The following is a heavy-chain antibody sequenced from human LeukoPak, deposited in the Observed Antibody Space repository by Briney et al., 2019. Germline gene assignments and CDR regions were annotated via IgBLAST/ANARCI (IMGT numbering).Heavy chain of an antibody. V-gene: IGHV4-39*07. CDR3: ARDQKAFDI. Sequence: PSETLSVTCTVSGGSIDSDYWSWIRQPPGKGLEWIGSIYYSGSTYYNPPLKSRVTISVDTSKNQFSLKLSSVTAADTAVYYCARDQKAFDIWGQGTMVTVSS. CDR2: IYYSGST. J-gene: IGHJ3*02. CDR1: GGSIDSDY.